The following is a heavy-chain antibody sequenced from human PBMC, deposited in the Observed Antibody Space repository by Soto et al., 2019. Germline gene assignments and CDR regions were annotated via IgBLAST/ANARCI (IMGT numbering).Heavy chain of an antibody. CDR2: INAGNGNT. Sequence: XVKVSCKASGYTFTSYAMHRVRQAPGQRLEWMGWINAGNGNTKYSQKFQGRFTISRDNSKNTLCLQMNSLRAEDTAVYYCAREHRSRFDPWGQGTLVTVSS. CDR1: GYTFTSYA. V-gene: IGHV1-3*01. CDR3: AREHRSRFDP. J-gene: IGHJ5*02.